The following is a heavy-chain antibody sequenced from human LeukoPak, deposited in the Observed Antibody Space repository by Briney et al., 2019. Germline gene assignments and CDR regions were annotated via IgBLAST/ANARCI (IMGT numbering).Heavy chain of an antibody. CDR3: ARAPRGGTSPFRY. D-gene: IGHD4-23*01. CDR1: GGSISSSSYY. V-gene: IGHV4-39*07. CDR2: IYYSGST. Sequence: PSETLSLTCTVSGGSISSSSYYWGWIRQPPGKGLEWIGSIYYSGSTYYNPSLKSRVTISADTSKNQFSLKLSSVTAADTAVYYCARAPRGGTSPFRYWGQGTLVTVSS. J-gene: IGHJ4*02.